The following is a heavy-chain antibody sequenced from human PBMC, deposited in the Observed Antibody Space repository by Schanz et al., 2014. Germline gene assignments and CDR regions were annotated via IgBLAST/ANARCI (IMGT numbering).Heavy chain of an antibody. D-gene: IGHD5-12*01. CDR1: GFTVNTNY. CDR3: ARDGGRDGYNLAFDV. J-gene: IGHJ3*01. V-gene: IGHV3-53*01. Sequence: EVQLVESGGGLIQPGGSLRLSCAVSGFTVNTNYMSWVRQAPGKGLEWISSMYINSGSTQYADSVKGRFIISRDSSKNTLFLQMHSLRAADTAVYFCARDGGRDGYNLAFDVWGQGTLVTVSS. CDR2: MYINSGST.